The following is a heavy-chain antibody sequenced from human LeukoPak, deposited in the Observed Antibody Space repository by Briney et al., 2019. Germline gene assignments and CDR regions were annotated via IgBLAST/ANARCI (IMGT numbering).Heavy chain of an antibody. V-gene: IGHV1-46*01. Sequence: GASVKVSCKASGYTFTSYHMHWVRQAPGQGLEWMGIINPSGGSTSYAQKLQGRVTMTTDTSTSTAYMELRSLRSDDTAVYYCARECEFGELSGGFDPWGQGTLVTVSS. D-gene: IGHD3-10*01. J-gene: IGHJ5*02. CDR2: INPSGGST. CDR1: GYTFTSYH. CDR3: ARECEFGELSGGFDP.